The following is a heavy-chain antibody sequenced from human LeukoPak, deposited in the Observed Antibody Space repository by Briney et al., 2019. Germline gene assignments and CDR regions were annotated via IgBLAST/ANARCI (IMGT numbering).Heavy chain of an antibody. J-gene: IGHJ4*02. Sequence: GGSLRLSCAASGFTFSDYYMSWIRQAPGKGLEWVSYISSSGSTIFYADSVKGRFTISRDNAKNSLYLQMHSLRAEDTGVYYCARDLKYYYGSGSYSYFDYWGQGTLVTVSS. V-gene: IGHV3-11*01. CDR3: ARDLKYYYGSGSYSYFDY. CDR2: ISSSGSTI. D-gene: IGHD3-10*01. CDR1: GFTFSDYY.